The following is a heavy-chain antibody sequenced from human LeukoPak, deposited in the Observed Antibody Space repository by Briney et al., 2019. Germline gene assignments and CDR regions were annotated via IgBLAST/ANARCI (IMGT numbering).Heavy chain of an antibody. CDR1: GGSISSGSYY. CDR3: ARNVYCSSTSCSNYYYYYMDV. J-gene: IGHJ6*03. CDR2: IYTSGST. Sequence: PSETLSLTCTVSGGSISSGSYYWSWLRQPAGTGLEWIGRIYTSGSTNYNPSLKSRVTISVDTSKSQFSLQLSSVTAADTAVYYCARNVYCSSTSCSNYYYYYMDVWGKGTTVTVSS. D-gene: IGHD2-2*01. V-gene: IGHV4-61*02.